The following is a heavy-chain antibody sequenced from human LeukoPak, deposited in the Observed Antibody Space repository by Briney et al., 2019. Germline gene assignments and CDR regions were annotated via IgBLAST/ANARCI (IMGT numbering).Heavy chain of an antibody. Sequence: GASVKVSCTASGYTFTSYAMNWVRQAPGQGLEWMGWINTNTGNPTYAQGFTGRFVFSLDTSVSTAYLQISSLKAEDTAVYYCARVKEFYDFWSGYFVTHHPNWFDPWGQGTLVTVSS. CDR3: ARVKEFYDFWSGYFVTHHPNWFDP. D-gene: IGHD3-3*01. V-gene: IGHV7-4-1*02. J-gene: IGHJ5*02. CDR1: GYTFTSYA. CDR2: INTNTGNP.